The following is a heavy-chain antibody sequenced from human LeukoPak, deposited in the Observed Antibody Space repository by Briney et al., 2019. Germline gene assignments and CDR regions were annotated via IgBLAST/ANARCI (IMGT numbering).Heavy chain of an antibody. CDR1: GGSISSYY. CDR3: ARAGRFGESYDAFDI. J-gene: IGHJ3*02. D-gene: IGHD3-10*01. V-gene: IGHV4-4*07. CDR2: IYTSGST. Sequence: SETLSLTCTVSGGSISSYYWSWIRQPAGKGLEWIGRIYTSGSTNYNPSLKSRVTMSVDTSKNQFSLKLSSVTAADPAVYYCARAGRFGESYDAFDIWGQGTMVTVSS.